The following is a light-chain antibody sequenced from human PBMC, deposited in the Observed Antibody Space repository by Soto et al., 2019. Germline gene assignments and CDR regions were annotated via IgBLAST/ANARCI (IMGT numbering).Light chain of an antibody. CDR2: SAS. J-gene: IGKJ1*01. Sequence: ESVLTQSPGTLSLSPGERATLSSRASQTVSGNYLAWYHQKPGQAPWLLXHSASTRATGIPARFSGSGCGTEFTLTTSSLQSDDFAVYYCQQYNNWPPWTFGQGTKVDIK. CDR1: QTVSGN. V-gene: IGKV3-15*01. CDR3: QQYNNWPPWT.